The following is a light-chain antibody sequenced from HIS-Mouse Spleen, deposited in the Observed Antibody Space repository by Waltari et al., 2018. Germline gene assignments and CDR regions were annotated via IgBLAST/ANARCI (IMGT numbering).Light chain of an antibody. Sequence: QSVLTQPPSASGTPGQRVTISCSGSSPNIGSNHVYWYQPLPGTAPKLLIYRNNQRPSGVPDRFSGSKSGTSASLAISGLRSEDEADYYCAAWDDSLSGPVFGGGTKLTVL. J-gene: IGLJ3*02. V-gene: IGLV1-47*01. CDR1: SPNIGSNH. CDR3: AAWDDSLSGPV. CDR2: RNN.